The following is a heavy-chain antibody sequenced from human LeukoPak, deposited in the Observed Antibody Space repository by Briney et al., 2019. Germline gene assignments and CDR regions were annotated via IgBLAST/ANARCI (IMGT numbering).Heavy chain of an antibody. CDR2: ST. CDR3: AKDTSLDYADY. Sequence: STKYEDSVKGRFTISRDNSKNTLYLQMNSLRAEDTAVYYCAKDTSLDYADYWGQGTLVTVSS. V-gene: IGHV3-23*01. J-gene: IGHJ4*02.